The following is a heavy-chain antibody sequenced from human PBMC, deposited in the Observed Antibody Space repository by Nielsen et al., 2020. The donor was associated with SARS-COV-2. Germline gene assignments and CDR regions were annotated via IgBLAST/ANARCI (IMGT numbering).Heavy chain of an antibody. D-gene: IGHD5-12*01. J-gene: IGHJ4*02. CDR2: IYSSGRT. CDR3: ASSSYDRRFGY. V-gene: IGHV4-30-4*08. Sequence: SETLSLTCTVSGGSISSGDYYWSWIRQPPGKGLEWIGYIYSSGRTFYNPSLVSRVTISIDTSKNQFSLKLSSVTAADTAVYYCASSSYDRRFGYWGQGTLVTVSS. CDR1: GGSISSGDYY.